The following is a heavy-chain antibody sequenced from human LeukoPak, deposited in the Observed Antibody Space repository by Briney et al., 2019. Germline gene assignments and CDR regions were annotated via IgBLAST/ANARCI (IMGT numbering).Heavy chain of an antibody. Sequence: SETLSLTCTVSGGSISSGGYYWNWIRQHPEKGLEWIGSIYYSGSTYYNPSLKSRVNVSVDTSENQFSLKLSSVAAADTAAYYCARASSARNGFDYWGQGTLVTVSS. CDR1: GGSISSGGYY. CDR3: ARASSARNGFDY. V-gene: IGHV4-31*03. D-gene: IGHD1-14*01. J-gene: IGHJ4*02. CDR2: IYYSGST.